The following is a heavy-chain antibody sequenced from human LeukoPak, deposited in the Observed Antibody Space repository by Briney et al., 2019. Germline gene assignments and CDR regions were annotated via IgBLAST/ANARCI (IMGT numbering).Heavy chain of an antibody. CDR2: IHHDGSNK. V-gene: IGHV3-30*02. D-gene: IGHD3-3*01. CDR3: AQSGSGYYRK. CDR1: GFTFSSYG. Sequence: SGGSLRLSCAAPGFTFSSYGMHWVRQAPGKGLDWVAFIHHDGSNKYYADSVKGRFTISRDNSKNTLYLQMNRLRAEDTAVYYCAQSGSGYYRKWGQGTLVTVSS. J-gene: IGHJ4*02.